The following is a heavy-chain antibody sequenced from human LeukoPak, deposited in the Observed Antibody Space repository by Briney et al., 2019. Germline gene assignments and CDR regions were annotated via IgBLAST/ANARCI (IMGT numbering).Heavy chain of an antibody. Sequence: GGSLRLSCAASGFTFISYSMNWVRQTPGKGLEWVSSISSSNTYIYYADSVKGRFTISRDNAKNSLYLQMNSLRADDTAVYYCARSFLTGYYIRRDLDYWGQGTLVTVSS. CDR3: ARSFLTGYYIRRDLDY. CDR1: GFTFISYS. V-gene: IGHV3-21*01. J-gene: IGHJ4*02. D-gene: IGHD3-9*01. CDR2: ISSSNTYI.